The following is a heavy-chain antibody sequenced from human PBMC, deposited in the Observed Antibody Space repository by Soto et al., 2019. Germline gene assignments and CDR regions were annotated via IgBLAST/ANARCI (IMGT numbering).Heavy chain of an antibody. D-gene: IGHD3-9*01. CDR1: GLTFSNVW. Sequence: PGGSLRLSCAASGLTFSNVWMTWVRQAPGKGLEWVGRIKSKSDGETADVAAPVKARFTISRDDSKNTVFLEMNSLRDEDTAVYYCAREDILGVRSFDYWGQGTLVTVSS. CDR2: IKSKSDGETA. CDR3: AREDILGVRSFDY. J-gene: IGHJ4*02. V-gene: IGHV3-15*01.